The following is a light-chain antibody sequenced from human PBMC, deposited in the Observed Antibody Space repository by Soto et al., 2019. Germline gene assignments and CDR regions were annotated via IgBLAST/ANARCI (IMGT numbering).Light chain of an antibody. V-gene: IGKV3-15*01. CDR1: ESLFGF. Sequence: DIVLTQSPATLSVSPGDTVTLSCRASESLFGFLAWYQQKPGQAPRLLMYGVSTRATGIPARFSGGGSATDFTLTISSLQSEDSAFYFCHSYNDWPSASGLGTRLEL. CDR3: HSYNDWPSA. CDR2: GVS. J-gene: IGKJ2*01.